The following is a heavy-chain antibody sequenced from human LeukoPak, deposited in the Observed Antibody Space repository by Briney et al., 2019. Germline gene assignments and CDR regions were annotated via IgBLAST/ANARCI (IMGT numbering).Heavy chain of an antibody. D-gene: IGHD2-15*01. CDR3: TTYSGLHERRYGFDI. Sequence: GGSLRLSCAASGFTVSSNYMTWLRQAPGKALEWVSVIYPGGSAYYMDSVKGRFTISRDNSKNTLYHQMNRRVAEDTAVYYCTTYSGLHERRYGFDIWGRGTMVTVSS. CDR1: GFTVSSNY. V-gene: IGHV3-53*01. J-gene: IGHJ3*02. CDR2: IYPGGSA.